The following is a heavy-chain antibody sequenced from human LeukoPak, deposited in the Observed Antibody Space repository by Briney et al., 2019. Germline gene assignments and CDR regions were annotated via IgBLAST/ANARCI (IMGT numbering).Heavy chain of an antibody. J-gene: IGHJ6*02. D-gene: IGHD5-24*01. Sequence: SETLSLTCTVSGGSITGYYWTWIRQPAGKGLEWIGRIYSGGSTNYNPPLTSRGTMSVDTSKNQFSLKLSSVTAADTAVYYCATGRDADSARGYYDMDVWGQGTTVTVSS. CDR1: GGSITGYY. CDR2: IYSGGST. V-gene: IGHV4-4*07. CDR3: ATGRDADSARGYYDMDV.